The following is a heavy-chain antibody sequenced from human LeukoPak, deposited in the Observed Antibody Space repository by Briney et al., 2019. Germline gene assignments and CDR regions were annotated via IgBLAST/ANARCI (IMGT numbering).Heavy chain of an antibody. CDR2: IQYNGNNK. Sequence: GGSLRLSCAASGFTFSRSDMHWVRQAPGKGLEWVTFIQYNGNNKYYADSVKGRFTISRDNSRNTMYLQMTSLRVEDTAVYYCARDRTYNGSYYFDYWGQGTLVTVSS. CDR3: ARDRTYNGSYYFDY. V-gene: IGHV3-30*02. CDR1: GFTFSRSD. D-gene: IGHD1-26*01. J-gene: IGHJ4*02.